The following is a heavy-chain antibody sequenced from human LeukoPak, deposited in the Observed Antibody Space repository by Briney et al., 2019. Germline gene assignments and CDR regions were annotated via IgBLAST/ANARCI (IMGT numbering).Heavy chain of an antibody. CDR3: ATSSWND. CDR1: GFTFSNYR. Sequence: GGSLRLSCAASGFTFSNYRMNWVRQAPGKGLEWVSVIYSDGGTYYADSVKGRFTISRDTSKKTVFLQMNSLRAEDTAVYYCATSSWNDWGQGTLVTVSS. J-gene: IGHJ4*02. V-gene: IGHV3-53*01. D-gene: IGHD6-13*01. CDR2: IYSDGGT.